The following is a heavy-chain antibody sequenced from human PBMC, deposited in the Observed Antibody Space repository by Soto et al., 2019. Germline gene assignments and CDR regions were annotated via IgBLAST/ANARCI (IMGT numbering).Heavy chain of an antibody. CDR3: ARRWEYYDFWSGSDDAFDI. CDR2: INAGNGNT. J-gene: IGHJ3*02. D-gene: IGHD3-3*01. Sequence: ASVKVSCKASGYTFTSYAMHWVRQAPGQRLEWMGWINAGNGNTKYSQKFQGRVTITRDTSASTAYMELSSLRSEDTAVYYCARRWEYYDFWSGSDDAFDIWGQGTMVTVSS. CDR1: GYTFTSYA. V-gene: IGHV1-3*01.